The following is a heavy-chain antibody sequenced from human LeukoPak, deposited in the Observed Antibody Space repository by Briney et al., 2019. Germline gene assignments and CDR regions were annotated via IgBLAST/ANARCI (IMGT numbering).Heavy chain of an antibody. D-gene: IGHD1-26*01. V-gene: IGHV4-59*01. CDR2: IYYSGST. CDR1: GDSMRNYY. CDR3: ARDGRGFLRFDY. J-gene: IGHJ4*02. Sequence: ASETLSLTCSVSGDSMRNYYWSWIQQPPGKGLEWIGYIYYSGSTNYNPSLKSRVTISVDTSKDQFSLKLTSVTATDTAMYYFARDGRGFLRFDYWGQGALVTVSS.